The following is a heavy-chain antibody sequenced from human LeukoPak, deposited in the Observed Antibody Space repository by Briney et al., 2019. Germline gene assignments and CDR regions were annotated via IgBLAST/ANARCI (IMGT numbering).Heavy chain of an antibody. J-gene: IGHJ4*02. CDR3: ASPTGSYGSRIDY. V-gene: IGHV3-74*01. D-gene: IGHD3-16*01. CDR1: GFTFSSYW. CDR2: INSDGSST. Sequence: GGSLKLSCAASGFTFSSYWMHWVRQAPGKGLEWVSRINSDGSSTSYADSVKGRFTISRDNAKNTLYLQMNSLRVEDTGVYYCASPTGSYGSRIDYWGQGILVTVSS.